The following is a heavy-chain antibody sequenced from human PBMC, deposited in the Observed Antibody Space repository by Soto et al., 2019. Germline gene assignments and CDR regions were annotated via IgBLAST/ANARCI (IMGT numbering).Heavy chain of an antibody. Sequence: QVQLVEPGGGVVQPGRSLRLSCAASGFTFSSYGMHWVRQAPGKGLEWVAVIWYDGSNKYYADSVKGRFTISRDNSKNTLYLQMNSLRAEDTAVYYCARGMEWLRLLPLGYWGQGTLVTVSS. CDR1: GFTFSSYG. V-gene: IGHV3-33*01. CDR3: ARGMEWLRLLPLGY. J-gene: IGHJ4*02. CDR2: IWYDGSNK. D-gene: IGHD5-12*01.